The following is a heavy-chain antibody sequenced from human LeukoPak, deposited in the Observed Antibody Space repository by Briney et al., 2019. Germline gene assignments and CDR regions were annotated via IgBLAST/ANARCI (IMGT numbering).Heavy chain of an antibody. CDR1: GYTLTELS. CDR3: ATGPPLYYYDSSGYLGY. D-gene: IGHD3-22*01. CDR2: FDPEDGVT. J-gene: IGHJ4*02. V-gene: IGHV1-24*01. Sequence: ASVKVSCKVSGYTLTELSMHWVRQAPGKGLEWMGGFDPEDGVTIYAQKFQGRVTMTEDTSTDTAYMELSSLRSEDTAVYYCATGPPLYYYDSSGYLGYWGQGTLVTVSS.